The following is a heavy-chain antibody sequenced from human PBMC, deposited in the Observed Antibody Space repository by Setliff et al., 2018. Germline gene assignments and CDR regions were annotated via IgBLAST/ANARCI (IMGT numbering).Heavy chain of an antibody. D-gene: IGHD3-3*01. CDR3: ARGRERDYNFWSGYYTYYYYGMDV. CDR1: GYTFTSYD. CDR2: MNPDSGNT. V-gene: IGHV1-8*02. J-gene: IGHJ6*02. Sequence: ASVKVSCKASGYTFTSYDINWVRQATGQGLEWMGWMNPDSGNTGYAQKFQGRVTMTRNTSISTAYMELSSLRSEDTAVYYCARGRERDYNFWSGYYTYYYYGMDVWGQGTTVTVSS.